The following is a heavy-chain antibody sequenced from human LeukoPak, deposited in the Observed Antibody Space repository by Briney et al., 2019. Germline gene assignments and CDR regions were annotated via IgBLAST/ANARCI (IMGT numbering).Heavy chain of an antibody. D-gene: IGHD5-12*01. J-gene: IGHJ4*02. V-gene: IGHV3-30*18. CDR1: GFTFSSYG. Sequence: GGSLRLSCAASGFTFSSYGMHWVRQAPGKGLEWVAVISYDGSNKYYADSVKGRFTISRDNSKNTLYLQMNSLRAEDTAVYYYAKDRGWLRFYYFDYWGQGTLVTVSS. CDR3: AKDRGWLRFYYFDY. CDR2: ISYDGSNK.